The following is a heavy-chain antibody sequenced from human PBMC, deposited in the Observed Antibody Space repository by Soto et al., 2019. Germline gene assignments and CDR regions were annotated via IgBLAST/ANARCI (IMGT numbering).Heavy chain of an antibody. D-gene: IGHD3-3*01. CDR1: GGTFSSYA. V-gene: IGHV1-69*13. CDR2: IIPIFGTA. CDR3: ARCREKDFWSGYFGWFDP. J-gene: IGHJ5*02. Sequence: ASVKVSCKASGGTFSSYAISWVRQAPGQGLEWMGGIIPIFGTANYAQKFQGRVTITADESTSTAYMELSSLRSEDTAVYYCARCREKDFWSGYFGWFDPWGQGTLVTVSS.